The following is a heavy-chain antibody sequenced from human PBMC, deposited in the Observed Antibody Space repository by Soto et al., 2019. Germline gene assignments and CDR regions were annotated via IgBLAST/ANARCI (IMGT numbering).Heavy chain of an antibody. CDR3: VRHLYRSMLFAYGMDV. CDR2: IYPNDFDV. CDR1: GYTFSRYW. D-gene: IGHD6-13*01. V-gene: IGHV5-51*01. J-gene: IGHJ6*02. Sequence: GDALKISCKSFGYTFSRYWIGWLRQMPGKALESIGIIYPNDFDVRYSPSFQGQVTISVDKSSGTAYLQLNSLKASDSAMYFCVRHLYRSMLFAYGMDVWGQGTTVTVSS.